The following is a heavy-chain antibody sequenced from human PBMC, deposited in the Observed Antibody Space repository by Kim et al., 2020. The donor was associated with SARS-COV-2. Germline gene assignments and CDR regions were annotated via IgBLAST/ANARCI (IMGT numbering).Heavy chain of an antibody. Sequence: SETLSLTCTVSGGSISSYYWSWIRQPPGKGLEWIGCIYYSGSTNYNPSLKSRDTISVDTSKNQFSLKLSSVTTADTAVYYLARRPYYYGSGSYLYGMDDWGQGTTVTVSS. CDR2: IYYSGST. CDR3: ARRPYYYGSGSYLYGMDD. J-gene: IGHJ6*02. CDR1: GGSISSYY. D-gene: IGHD3-10*01. V-gene: IGHV4-59*08.